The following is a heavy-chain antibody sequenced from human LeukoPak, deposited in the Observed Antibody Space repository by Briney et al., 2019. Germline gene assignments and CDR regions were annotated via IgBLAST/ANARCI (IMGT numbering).Heavy chain of an antibody. CDR3: ASLYDIVGTTVDY. V-gene: IGHV1-2*06. CDR1: GYTFTNYY. J-gene: IGHJ4*02. D-gene: IGHD1-26*01. CDR2: IDPITGGT. Sequence: ASVKVSCKTSGYTFTNYYIHWVRQAPGQGLEWMGRIDPITGGTKSAKNFQGRVTMTRDTSISTAYMALSGLRSDDTAVYYCASLYDIVGTTVDYWGQGTLVTVSS.